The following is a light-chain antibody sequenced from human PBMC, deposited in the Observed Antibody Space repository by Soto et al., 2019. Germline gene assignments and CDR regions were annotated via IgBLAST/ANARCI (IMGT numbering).Light chain of an antibody. Sequence: ELVLPQSPGTLSLSPGERATLSCRASQSVSSSYLAWYQQKPGQAPRLLIYGASSRATGIPDRFSGSGSGTGFTLTISRLEPEDFAVYYCQQYGSSPLFTFGPGTKVDIK. J-gene: IGKJ3*01. CDR1: QSVSSSY. CDR3: QQYGSSPLFT. V-gene: IGKV3-20*01. CDR2: GAS.